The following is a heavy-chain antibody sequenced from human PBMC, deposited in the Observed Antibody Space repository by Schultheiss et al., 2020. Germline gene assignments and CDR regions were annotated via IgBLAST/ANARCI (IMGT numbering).Heavy chain of an antibody. CDR3: ARGGIVGATWVDV. Sequence: ASVKVSCKASGYTFTGYYMHWVRQAPGQGLEWMGWINPNSGGTNYAQKFQGRVTMTTDTSTSTAYMELRSLRSDDTAVYYCARGGIVGATWVDVWGQGTTVTVSS. V-gene: IGHV1-2*02. D-gene: IGHD1-26*01. J-gene: IGHJ6*02. CDR1: GYTFTGYY. CDR2: INPNSGGT.